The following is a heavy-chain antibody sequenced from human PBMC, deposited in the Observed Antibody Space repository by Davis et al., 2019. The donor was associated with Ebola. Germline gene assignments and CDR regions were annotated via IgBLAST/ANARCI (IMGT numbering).Heavy chain of an antibody. V-gene: IGHV1-46*01. Sequence: AASVKVSCKASGYTFTSYYMSWVRQAPGQGLEWMGIINPSGGSTSYAQKFQGRVTMTRDTSTSTVYMELRSLRSDDTAVYFCARTSIVGTTTTASDVWGQGTMVTVSS. CDR2: INPSGGST. CDR1: GYTFTSYY. J-gene: IGHJ3*01. D-gene: IGHD1-26*01. CDR3: ARTSIVGTTTTASDV.